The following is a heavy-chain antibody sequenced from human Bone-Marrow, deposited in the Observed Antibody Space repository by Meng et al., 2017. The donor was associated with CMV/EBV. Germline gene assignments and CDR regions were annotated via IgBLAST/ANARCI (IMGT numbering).Heavy chain of an antibody. CDR2: IYYSGST. J-gene: IGHJ4*02. V-gene: IGHV4-39*07. D-gene: IGHD6-13*01. CDR1: GGSISSSSYD. Sequence: QLQLQESGPGLVKPSETLSLTCTVSGGSISSSSYDWGWIRQPPGKGLEWIGSIYYSGSTYYNPSLKSRVTISVDTSKNQFSLKLSSVTAADTAVYYCARVKKGMAMFDYWGQGTLVTVSS. CDR3: ARVKKGMAMFDY.